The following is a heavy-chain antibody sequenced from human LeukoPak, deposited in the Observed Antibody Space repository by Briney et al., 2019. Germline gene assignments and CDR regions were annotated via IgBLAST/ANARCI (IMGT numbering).Heavy chain of an antibody. V-gene: IGHV5-51*01. CDR2: IYPGDSDI. CDR1: GYSFTSYW. J-gene: IGHJ4*02. Sequence: GESLKISCKGSGYSFTSYWIGWVRLMPGKGLEWMGVIYPGDSDIRYSPSFLGQVTFSADKSSSTAYMQWSSLKASDTAMYYCARRRNSAWDLDYWGQGTLVTVSS. D-gene: IGHD6-19*01. CDR3: ARRRNSAWDLDY.